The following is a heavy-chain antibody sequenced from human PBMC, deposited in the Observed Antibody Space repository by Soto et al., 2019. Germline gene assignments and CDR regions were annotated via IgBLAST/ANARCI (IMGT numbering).Heavy chain of an antibody. CDR1: GFTFSSYG. J-gene: IGHJ4*02. V-gene: IGHV3-33*01. CDR3: ARESSQLDPLFDY. D-gene: IGHD6-6*01. Sequence: GGSLRLSCAASGFTFSSYGMHWVRQAPGKGLEWVAVIWYDGSNKYYADSVKGRFTISRDNSKNTLYLQMNSLRAEDTAVYYCARESSQLDPLFDYWGQRTLVTVSS. CDR2: IWYDGSNK.